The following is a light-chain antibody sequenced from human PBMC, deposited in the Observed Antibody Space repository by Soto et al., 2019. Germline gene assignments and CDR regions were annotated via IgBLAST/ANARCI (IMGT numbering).Light chain of an antibody. CDR1: QTISSY. J-gene: IGKJ3*01. CDR2: AAS. V-gene: IGKV1-39*01. Sequence: DIQMTQSPSSLSASVGDGATITCRASQTISSYLNWYQQRPGIAPRLLIYAASTLQSGVPSRFSGRGFATNFTLAINSLQPEDFATYYCQQSYSPPFTFGPGTKVDIK. CDR3: QQSYSPPFT.